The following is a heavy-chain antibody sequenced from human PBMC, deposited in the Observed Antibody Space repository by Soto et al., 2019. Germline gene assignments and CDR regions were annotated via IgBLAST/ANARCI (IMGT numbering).Heavy chain of an antibody. J-gene: IGHJ4*02. CDR1: GGTFSSYA. Sequence: SVKVSCKASGGTFSSYAISWVRQAPGQGLEWMGGIIPIFGTANYAQKFQGRVTITADESTSTAYMELSSLRSEDTAVYYCARSAGYCSGGSCYPFDYWGQGTLVTVSS. CDR3: ARSAGYCSGGSCYPFDY. V-gene: IGHV1-69*13. D-gene: IGHD2-15*01. CDR2: IIPIFGTA.